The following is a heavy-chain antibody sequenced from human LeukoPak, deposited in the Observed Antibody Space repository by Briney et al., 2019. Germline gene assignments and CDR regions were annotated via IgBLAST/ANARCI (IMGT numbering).Heavy chain of an antibody. Sequence: GSSVKVSCKASGGTFSSYAISWVRQAPGQGLEWMGRITPIFGTANYAQKFQGRVTITTDESTSTAYMELSSPRSEDTAVYYCASGSYYDFWSGYSRYYYYYMDVWGKGTTVTVSS. CDR1: GGTFSSYA. V-gene: IGHV1-69*05. CDR3: ASGSYYDFWSGYSRYYYYYMDV. CDR2: ITPIFGTA. J-gene: IGHJ6*03. D-gene: IGHD3-3*01.